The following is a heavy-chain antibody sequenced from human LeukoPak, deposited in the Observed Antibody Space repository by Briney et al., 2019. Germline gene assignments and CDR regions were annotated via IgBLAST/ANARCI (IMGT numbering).Heavy chain of an antibody. V-gene: IGHV1-2*06. CDR2: INPNSGCT. CDR3: ARYYDSSGYSSEYFQH. CDR1: GYTFTGYY. J-gene: IGHJ1*01. Sequence: ASVKDSCKASGYTFTGYYIHWVRQAPGQGLEWMGRINPNSGCTNYAQKFQGRVTMTRDTSISTAYMELSRLRSDDTAVYYCARYYDSSGYSSEYFQHWGQGTLVTVSS. D-gene: IGHD3-22*01.